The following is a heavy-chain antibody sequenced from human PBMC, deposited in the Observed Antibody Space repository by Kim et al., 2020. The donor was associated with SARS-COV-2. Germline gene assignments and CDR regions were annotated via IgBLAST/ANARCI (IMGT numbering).Heavy chain of an antibody. J-gene: IGHJ5*02. V-gene: IGHV4-39*01. CDR3: ARRFFLPGGWFDP. Sequence: SETLSLTCTVSGGSISSSDYYWGWIRQPPGKGLEWIGTIYYSGSTYYNPSLKSRVTISVDTSKNQFSLKLSSVTAADTAVYYCARRFFLPGGWFDPWGQGTLVTVSS. CDR2: IYYSGST. D-gene: IGHD1-26*01. CDR1: GGSISSSDYY.